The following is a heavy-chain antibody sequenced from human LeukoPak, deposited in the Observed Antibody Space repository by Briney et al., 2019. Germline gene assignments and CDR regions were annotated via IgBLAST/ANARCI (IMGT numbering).Heavy chain of an antibody. CDR1: GFTFPSSA. CDR2: IVVGSGNT. V-gene: IGHV1-58*01. CDR3: AAPSRIQLDY. D-gene: IGHD5-18*01. Sequence: GTSVKLSCKASGFTFPSSAVQWVRQARGQRREWIGWIVVGSGNTNYAQKFQERVTITRDMSTSTAYMELSRLRSEDTAVYYCAAPSRIQLDYGGQGTLVTVSA. J-gene: IGHJ4*02.